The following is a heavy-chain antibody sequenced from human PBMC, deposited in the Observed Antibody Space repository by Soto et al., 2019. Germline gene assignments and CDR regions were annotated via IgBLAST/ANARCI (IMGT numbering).Heavy chain of an antibody. D-gene: IGHD3-16*01. CDR1: CGSFSGYY. Sequence: PSETLSLTCAVYCGSFSGYYWSWIRQPPGKGLEWIGEINHSGSTNYNPSLKSRVTISVDTSKNQFSLKLSSVTAADTAVYYCARGHYGGDGIYYYYGMDVWGQGTTVTVSS. V-gene: IGHV4-34*01. CDR2: INHSGST. CDR3: ARGHYGGDGIYYYYGMDV. J-gene: IGHJ6*02.